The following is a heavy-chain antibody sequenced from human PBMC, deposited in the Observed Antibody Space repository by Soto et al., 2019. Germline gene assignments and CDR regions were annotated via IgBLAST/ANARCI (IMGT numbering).Heavy chain of an antibody. CDR3: ARHRGPAPVY. CDR1: GGSISGYY. V-gene: IGHV4-39*01. Sequence: QVQLQESGPGLVKHSETLSLTCTVSGGSISGYYWTWIRQPPGKGLEWVGSLFCGGTPDSNPSLNSQLTMSLDTSKNHFTHKLRSVTAADTAVYYCARHRGPAPVYWGQGTLVTASS. J-gene: IGHJ4*02. CDR2: LFCGGTP. D-gene: IGHD3-10*01.